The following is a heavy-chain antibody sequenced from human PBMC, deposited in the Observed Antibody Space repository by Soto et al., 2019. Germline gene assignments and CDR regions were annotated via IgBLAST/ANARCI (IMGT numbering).Heavy chain of an antibody. J-gene: IGHJ6*02. CDR3: ARDPGIAVAGSDPYFYGMDV. D-gene: IGHD6-19*01. CDR1: GYSVTSYY. V-gene: IGHV1-46*01. CDR2: VNPRGGST. Sequence: ASVKFSCKASGYSVTSYYVHWVRQAPGQGLEWMGVVNPRGGSTSYAQKFQGRVTMASDTPTSTFYMELSSLRSEDTAVYYCARDPGIAVAGSDPYFYGMDVWGQ.